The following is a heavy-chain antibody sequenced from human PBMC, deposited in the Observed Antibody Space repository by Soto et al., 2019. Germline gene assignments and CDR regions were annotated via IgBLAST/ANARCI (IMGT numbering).Heavy chain of an antibody. CDR3: ARFIPAAGTESDY. CDR2: IYYSGST. CDR1: GGSISSYY. J-gene: IGHJ4*02. D-gene: IGHD6-13*01. V-gene: IGHV4-59*01. Sequence: PSETLSLTCTVSGGSISSYYWSWIRQPPGKGLEWIGYIYYSGSTNYNPSLKSRVPISVDTSKNPSSLKLSSVTAADTAVYYWARFIPAAGTESDYWGQGSQVTVGS.